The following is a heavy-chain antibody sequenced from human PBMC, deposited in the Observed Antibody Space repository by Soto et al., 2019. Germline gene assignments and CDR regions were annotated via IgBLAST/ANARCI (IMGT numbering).Heavy chain of an antibody. CDR3: ATGGYSYGWGY. CDR2: VNRAASQS. D-gene: IGHD5-18*01. Sequence: EVQLVESGGGLVQPGGSLRLSCVGSGFTFSNYWMHWVRQFPGKGPEWVSRVNRAASQSSYADFVKGRFTVSRDNAKNTMYLELNSLRADDTAVYYCATGGYSYGWGYWGQGTLVTVSS. V-gene: IGHV3-74*01. J-gene: IGHJ4*02. CDR1: GFTFSNYW.